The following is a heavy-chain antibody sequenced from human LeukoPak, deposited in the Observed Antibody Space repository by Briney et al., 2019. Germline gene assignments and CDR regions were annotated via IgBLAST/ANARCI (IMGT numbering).Heavy chain of an antibody. Sequence: ASVKVSCKASGYTFTRNGISWLRQAPGQGVEWMGWISPYNGNTNYAQELQGRVTMTTETSTSTAYRELRSLRSDDTAVYYWARDKVEMATIFDYWGQGTLVTVSS. J-gene: IGHJ4*02. V-gene: IGHV1-18*01. D-gene: IGHD5-24*01. CDR1: GYTFTRNG. CDR2: ISPYNGNT. CDR3: ARDKVEMATIFDY.